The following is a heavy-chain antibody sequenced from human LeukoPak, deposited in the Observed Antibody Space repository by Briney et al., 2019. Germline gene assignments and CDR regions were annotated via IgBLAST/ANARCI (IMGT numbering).Heavy chain of an antibody. J-gene: IGHJ6*03. D-gene: IGHD2-2*01. CDR1: GYSFTSYY. V-gene: IGHV1-46*01. CDR3: ARELGYCSRTSCSHYYYYYMDV. Sequence: ASVKVSCKASGYSFTSYYMHWVRQAPGQGLEWMGIINASGGSTSYAQKFQGRVTMTRDMSTSTVYMELSSLRSEDTAVYYCARELGYCSRTSCSHYYYYYMDVWGKGTTVTVSS. CDR2: INASGGST.